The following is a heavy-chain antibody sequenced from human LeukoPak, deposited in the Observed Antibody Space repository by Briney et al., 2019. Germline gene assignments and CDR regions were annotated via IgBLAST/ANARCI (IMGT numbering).Heavy chain of an antibody. CDR1: GGTFSSYA. CDR3: ARENRQTFDY. J-gene: IGHJ4*02. V-gene: IGHV1-69*13. Sequence: SVKVSCKASGGTFSSYAISWVRQSPGQGLEWMGGIIPIFGTANYAQKFQGRVTITADESTGTAYMELSSLRSEDTAVYYCARENRQTFDYWGQGTLVTVSS. CDR2: IIPIFGTA. D-gene: IGHD1-14*01.